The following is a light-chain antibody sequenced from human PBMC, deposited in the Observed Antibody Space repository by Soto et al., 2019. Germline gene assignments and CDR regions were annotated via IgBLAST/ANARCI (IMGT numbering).Light chain of an antibody. CDR1: QSVYNN. CDR3: QQYNSWPLT. Sequence: EVVMTQSPATLSVSPGERATLSCRTSQSVYNNLAWYLQKPGQAPRLLICGASTRATGIPARFSGSGSGTEFTLTISSLHSEDFAVYYCQQYNSWPLTFGGGTKVEIK. V-gene: IGKV3D-15*01. J-gene: IGKJ4*01. CDR2: GAS.